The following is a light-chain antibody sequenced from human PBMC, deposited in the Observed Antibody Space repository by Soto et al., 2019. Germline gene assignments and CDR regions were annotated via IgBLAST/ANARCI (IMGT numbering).Light chain of an antibody. Sequence: QSVLAQPPSASGSPGQSVTISCTGTSSDIGGYNEVSWYQHHPGKAPKLMIYDVTKRPSGVPDRFSGSRPGNTASLTVSGLQAEDEADYYCSSYAGSNNYVFGSGTKVTVL. CDR1: SSDIGGYNE. J-gene: IGLJ1*01. CDR3: SSYAGSNNYV. V-gene: IGLV2-8*01. CDR2: DVT.